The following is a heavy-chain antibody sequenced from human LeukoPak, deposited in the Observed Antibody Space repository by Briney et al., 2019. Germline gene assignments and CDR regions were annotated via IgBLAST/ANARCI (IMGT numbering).Heavy chain of an antibody. J-gene: IGHJ6*02. D-gene: IGHD3-10*01. CDR3: AKGSFPSDYYYASGPLMDG. CDR2: ISGSGGST. Sequence: GGSLRLSCAASGCTFTDYAMNWVRQSPGKGLEWVSAISGSGGSTFYADSVKGRFTISRDSSKNTLYLQMNSLRAEDTAVYHCAKGSFPSDYYYASGPLMDGWGQGTTVTVSS. V-gene: IGHV3-23*01. CDR1: GCTFTDYA.